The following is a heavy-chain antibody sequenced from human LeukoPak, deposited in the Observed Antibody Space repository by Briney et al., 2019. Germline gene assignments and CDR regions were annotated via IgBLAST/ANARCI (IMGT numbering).Heavy chain of an antibody. Sequence: PSETLSLTCTVSGYSISSGYYWGWIRQPPGKGLEWIGSIYHSGSTYYNPSLKSRVTISVDTSKNQFSLKLSSVTTADTAVYYCARDYEGELQKRFDYWGQGTLVTVSS. V-gene: IGHV4-38-2*02. CDR3: ARDYEGELQKRFDY. J-gene: IGHJ4*02. D-gene: IGHD1-26*01. CDR2: IYHSGST. CDR1: GYSISSGYY.